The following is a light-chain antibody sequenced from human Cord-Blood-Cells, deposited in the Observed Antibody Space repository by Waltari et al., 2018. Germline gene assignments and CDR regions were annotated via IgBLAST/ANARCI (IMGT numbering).Light chain of an antibody. V-gene: IGLV2-11*01. CDR1: SSDVGGYNY. CDR3: CSYAGSYTLV. CDR2: DVS. J-gene: IGLJ2*01. Sequence: QSALTQPRSVSGSPGQSVTISCTGTSSDVGGYNYVSWYQQHPGKPPKLMIYDVSKRPSGLPDRFAGSKAGNTASLTISGLQAEDETDYYCCSYAGSYTLVFGGGTKLTVL.